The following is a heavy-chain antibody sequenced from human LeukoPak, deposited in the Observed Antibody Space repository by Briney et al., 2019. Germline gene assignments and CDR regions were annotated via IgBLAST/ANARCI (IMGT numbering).Heavy chain of an antibody. J-gene: IGHJ4*02. CDR3: ARDHGYSYGKPPDY. D-gene: IGHD5-18*01. V-gene: IGHV3-30*19. CDR2: IWYDGSNK. Sequence: PGGSLRLSCAASGFTFSSYGMHWVRQAPGKGLEWVAVIWYDGSNKYYADSVKGRFTISRDNSKNTLYLQMNSLRAEDTAVYYCARDHGYSYGKPPDYWGQGTLVTVSS. CDR1: GFTFSSYG.